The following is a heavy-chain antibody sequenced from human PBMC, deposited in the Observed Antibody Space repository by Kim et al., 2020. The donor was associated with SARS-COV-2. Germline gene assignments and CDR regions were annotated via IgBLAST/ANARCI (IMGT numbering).Heavy chain of an antibody. D-gene: IGHD4-17*01. V-gene: IGHV3-11*01. CDR1: GFNFSDYY. Sequence: GGSLRLSCAASGFNFSDYYMNWIRQAPGKGLEWVSYISSSGKTIYYADSVQGRFNISSDNAENSLYLQVKSLRVEDTAVYYCARSPLRGKAGPSGLDVW. CDR3: ARSPLRGKAGPSGLDV. J-gene: IGHJ6*01. CDR2: ISSSGKTI.